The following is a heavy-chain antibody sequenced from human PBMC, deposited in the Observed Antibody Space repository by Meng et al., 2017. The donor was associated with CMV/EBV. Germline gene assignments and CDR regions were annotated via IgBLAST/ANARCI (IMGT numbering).Heavy chain of an antibody. J-gene: IGHJ4*02. CDR2: VKSASAGGAA. D-gene: IGHD2-15*01. CDR3: TTGWHQYFDF. CDR1: DFALNGAW. V-gene: IGHV3-15*07. Sequence: CVASDFALNGAWMNWVRQAPGKGLEWVGRVKSASAGGAADAAAPVKGRFTVSRGDSRKTVHLQMDNLKIEDTAVYYCTTGWHQYFDFWGQGALVTVSS.